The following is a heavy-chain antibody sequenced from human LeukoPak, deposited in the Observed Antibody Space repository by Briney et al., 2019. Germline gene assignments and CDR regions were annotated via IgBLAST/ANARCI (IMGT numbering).Heavy chain of an antibody. CDR2: ISYDGSNQ. D-gene: IGHD4-17*01. CDR1: GFTFSNYG. J-gene: IGHJ3*02. CDR3: ARDPGDYVGNDAFDI. Sequence: PGGSLRLSCAASGFTFSNYGIHWVRQAPGKGLEWVAVISYDGSNQYYADSLKGRFTVSRDNSKNTVYLQMNSLRAEDTAVYYCARDPGDYVGNDAFDIWGQGTMVTVSS. V-gene: IGHV3-30*03.